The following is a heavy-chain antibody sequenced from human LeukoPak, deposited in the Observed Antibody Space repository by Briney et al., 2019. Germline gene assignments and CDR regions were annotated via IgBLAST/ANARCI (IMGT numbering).Heavy chain of an antibody. CDR1: GFTFSSYA. CDR2: ISGSGGST. CDR3: AKGPPSSSAQYFQH. J-gene: IGHJ1*01. V-gene: IGHV3-23*01. D-gene: IGHD6-6*01. Sequence: GGSLRLSCAASGFTFSSYAMSWVRQAPGKGLEWVSAISGSGGSTYYADSVKGRFTISRDNSKNTLYVQMKSLTAEDTAVYYCAKGPPSSSAQYFQHWGQGALVTVSS.